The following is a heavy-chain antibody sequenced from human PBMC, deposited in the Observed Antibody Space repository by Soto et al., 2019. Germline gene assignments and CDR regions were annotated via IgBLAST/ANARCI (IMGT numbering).Heavy chain of an antibody. V-gene: IGHV4-59*12. Sequence: SETLSLTCTVSGGSISSYYWSWIRQPPGKGLEWIGEIYHSGSTNYNPSLKSRVTISVDKSKNQFSLKLSSVTAADTAVYYCARDLRILTGYYSPWFDPWGQGTLVTVSS. J-gene: IGHJ5*02. D-gene: IGHD3-9*01. CDR1: GGSISSYY. CDR3: ARDLRILTGYYSPWFDP. CDR2: IYHSGST.